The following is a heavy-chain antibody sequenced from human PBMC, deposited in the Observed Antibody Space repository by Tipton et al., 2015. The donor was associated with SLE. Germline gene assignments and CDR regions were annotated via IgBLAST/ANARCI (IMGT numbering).Heavy chain of an antibody. Sequence: TLSLTCTVSGVSISSGGFYWSWIRQHPGKGLEWIGYIYYSGRTYYNPSLKSPVTISVDTSKNLFSLKLSSVTAADTAVYYCARGARGYSYGSDEDFDSWGQGILVTVSS. V-gene: IGHV4-31*01. D-gene: IGHD5-18*01. J-gene: IGHJ4*02. CDR3: ARGARGYSYGSDEDFDS. CDR2: IYYSGRT. CDR1: GVSISSGGFY.